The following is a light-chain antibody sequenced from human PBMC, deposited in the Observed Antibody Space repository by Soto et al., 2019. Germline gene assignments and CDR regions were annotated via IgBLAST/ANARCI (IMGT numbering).Light chain of an antibody. J-gene: IGKJ4*01. CDR2: KAS. V-gene: IGKV1-5*03. Sequence: DIQMTQSPSTLSASVGDRVTITCRASQSISSWLAWYQQKPGKAPKLLIYKASSLESGVPSRFSGSGSGTEFTLTISSLQPDDFATYYCQQYNTWPITFGGGTKVDI. CDR1: QSISSW. CDR3: QQYNTWPIT.